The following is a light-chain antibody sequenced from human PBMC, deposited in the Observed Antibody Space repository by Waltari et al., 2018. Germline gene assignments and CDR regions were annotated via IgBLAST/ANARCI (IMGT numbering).Light chain of an antibody. CDR1: QSLLHSNGNTY. CDR2: KVT. CDR3: MQSTKDPRT. Sequence: DIVMTQTPLSLPVTPGEPASISCRSSQSLLHSNGNTYLHWYLQKPGQSPRLLIYKVTNRESGVPDRFSGSGSGTDFTLKISRVEPEVVGIYYCMQSTKDPRTFGQGTKVEIQ. J-gene: IGKJ1*01. V-gene: IGKV2D-29*02.